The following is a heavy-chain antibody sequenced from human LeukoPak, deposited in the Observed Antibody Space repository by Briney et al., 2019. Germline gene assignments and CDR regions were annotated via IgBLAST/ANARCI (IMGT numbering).Heavy chain of an antibody. V-gene: IGHV3-30*02. CDR1: GFTFSSYG. D-gene: IGHD3-10*01. Sequence: PGGSLRLSCAASGFTFSSYGMHWVRQAPGKGLEWVAFIRLDGSNKYYADSVKGRFTISRDNSKNTLYLQMNSLRAEDTAVYYCARIMVRDPPGGYFDYWGQGTLVTVSS. J-gene: IGHJ4*02. CDR2: IRLDGSNK. CDR3: ARIMVRDPPGGYFDY.